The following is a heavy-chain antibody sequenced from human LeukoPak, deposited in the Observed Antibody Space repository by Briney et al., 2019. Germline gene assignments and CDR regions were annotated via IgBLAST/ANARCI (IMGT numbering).Heavy chain of an antibody. CDR3: ARRRYYDSTGYLD. D-gene: IGHD3-22*01. CDR2: IYYRGST. Sequence: PSETLSLTCTISGDSISSSSYYWGWIRQPPGKGLEWIGDIYYRGSTYYNPSLKSRVSISIDTPNNQFSLTLNSVTAADTALYFCARRRYYDSTGYLDWGQGTLVTVSS. J-gene: IGHJ1*01. CDR1: GDSISSSSYY. V-gene: IGHV4-39*01.